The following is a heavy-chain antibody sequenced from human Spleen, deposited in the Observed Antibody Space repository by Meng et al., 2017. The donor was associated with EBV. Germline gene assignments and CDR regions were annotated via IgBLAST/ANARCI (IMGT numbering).Heavy chain of an antibody. CDR2: INSDGNVI. Sequence: EVQVMEAGGGLVQPGGSRRVSCADSGFTLSSYWVHWVRQAPGKGLVWVSRINSDGNVINYADSVKGRFTISRDNAKNTVYLQMNNVRVEDTAVYYCAKDCFGAKDSWGQGTLVTVSS. CDR3: AKDCFGAKDS. CDR1: GFTLSSYW. J-gene: IGHJ4*02. D-gene: IGHD1-26*01. V-gene: IGHV3-74*01.